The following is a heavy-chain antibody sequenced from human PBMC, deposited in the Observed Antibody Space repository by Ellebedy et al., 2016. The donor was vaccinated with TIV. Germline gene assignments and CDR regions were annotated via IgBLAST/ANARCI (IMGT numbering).Heavy chain of an antibody. Sequence: PGGSLRLSCAASGFTFDDYAMHWVRQAPGKGLEWVSGISWNSGSIGYADSVKGRFTISRDNAKNSLYLQMNSLRAEDTALYYCAKDDGTSSPSAFDIWGQGTMVTVSS. V-gene: IGHV3-9*01. CDR3: AKDDGTSSPSAFDI. D-gene: IGHD1-26*01. J-gene: IGHJ3*02. CDR1: GFTFDDYA. CDR2: ISWNSGSI.